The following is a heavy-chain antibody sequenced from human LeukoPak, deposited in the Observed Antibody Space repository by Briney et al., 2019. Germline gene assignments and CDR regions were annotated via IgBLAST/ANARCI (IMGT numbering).Heavy chain of an antibody. CDR2: IYTSGST. CDR1: GGSISSYY. D-gene: IGHD3-22*01. Sequence: SETLSLTCTVSGGSISSYYWSWIWQPAGKGLEWIGRIYTSGSTNYNPSLKSRVTMSVDTSKNQFSLKLSSVTAADTAVYYCRGYYYDSSGYTTDYWGQGTLVTVSS. CDR3: RGYYYDSSGYTTDY. V-gene: IGHV4-4*07. J-gene: IGHJ4*02.